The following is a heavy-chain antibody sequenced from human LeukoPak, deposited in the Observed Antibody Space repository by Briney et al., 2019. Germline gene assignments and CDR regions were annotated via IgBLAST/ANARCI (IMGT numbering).Heavy chain of an antibody. CDR1: GYTFTGYY. CDR2: INPNSGGT. D-gene: IGHD2-15*01. CDR3: ARSLYDSSWYSQFDY. V-gene: IGHV1-2*02. J-gene: IGHJ4*02. Sequence: ASVKVSCKASGYTFTGYYMHWVRQAPGQGLEWMGWINPNSGGTNYAQKFQGRVTMTRDTSISTAYMEMSSLTSEDTGVYYCARSLYDSSWYSQFDYWGQGTLVTVSS.